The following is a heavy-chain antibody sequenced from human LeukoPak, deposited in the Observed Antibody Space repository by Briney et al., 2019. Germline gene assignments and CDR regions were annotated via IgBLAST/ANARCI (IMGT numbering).Heavy chain of an antibody. V-gene: IGHV3-53*01. CDR1: GFTVTSNY. CDR3: AALAITMIGGV. J-gene: IGHJ6*04. CDR2: IYSGGSA. D-gene: IGHD3-10*02. Sequence: GGSLRLSCAASGFTVTSNYMSWVRQAPGKGLEWVSVIYSGGSAYYADSVTGPFTISRDNAKNSMYLQMNSLTAEDTAVYYCAALAITMIGGVWGKGTTVTISS.